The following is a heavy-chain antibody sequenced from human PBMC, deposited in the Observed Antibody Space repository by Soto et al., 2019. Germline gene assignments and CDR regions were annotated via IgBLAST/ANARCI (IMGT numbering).Heavy chain of an antibody. CDR1: GYSFTSYW. CDR3: ARLPAGTNYYYYYGMDV. D-gene: IGHD2-2*01. CDR2: IYPGDSDT. J-gene: IGHJ6*02. Sequence: GESLKISCKGSGYSFTSYWIGWVRQMPGKGLEWMGIIYPGDSDTRYSPSFQGQVTISADKSISTAYLQWSSLKASDTAMYYCARLPAGTNYYYYYGMDVWGQGTTVTVSS. V-gene: IGHV5-51*01.